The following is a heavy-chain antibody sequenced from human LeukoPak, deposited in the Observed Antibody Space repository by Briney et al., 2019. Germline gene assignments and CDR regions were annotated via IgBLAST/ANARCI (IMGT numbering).Heavy chain of an antibody. CDR3: ARVYYDSSGLFDS. D-gene: IGHD3-22*01. CDR1: GGSISGGGYY. CDR2: IYYSGST. J-gene: IGHJ4*02. V-gene: IGHV4-31*03. Sequence: SETLSLTCTVSGGSISGGGYYWSWIRQHPGKGLEWIGYIYYSGSTYYNPSLKSRVTISVDTSKNQFSLKLSSVTAADTAVYYCARVYYDSSGLFDSWGQGTLVTVSS.